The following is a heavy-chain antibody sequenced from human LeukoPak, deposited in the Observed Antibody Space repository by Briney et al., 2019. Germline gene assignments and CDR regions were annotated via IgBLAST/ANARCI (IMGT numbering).Heavy chain of an antibody. D-gene: IGHD1-14*01. Sequence: PSETLSLTCTVSGGSISSSSYYWGWIRQPPGKGLEWIGSIYYSGSTYYNPSPKSRVTISVDTSKNQFSLKLSSVTAADTAVYYCAREKKTGTTRWFDPWGQGTLVTVSS. J-gene: IGHJ5*02. CDR1: GGSISSSSYY. CDR2: IYYSGST. V-gene: IGHV4-39*02. CDR3: AREKKTGTTRWFDP.